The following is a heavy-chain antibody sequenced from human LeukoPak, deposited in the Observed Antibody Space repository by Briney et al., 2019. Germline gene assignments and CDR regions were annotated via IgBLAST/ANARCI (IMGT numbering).Heavy chain of an antibody. D-gene: IGHD6-13*01. Sequence: GGFLRLSCAASGFTFSSYSMNWVRQAPGKGLEWVSSISSSSSYIYYADSVKGRFTISRDNAKNSLYLQMNSLRAEDTAVYYCARGSGIAAAARAPDYWGQGTLVTVSS. V-gene: IGHV3-21*01. J-gene: IGHJ4*02. CDR2: ISSSSSYI. CDR1: GFTFSSYS. CDR3: ARGSGIAAAARAPDY.